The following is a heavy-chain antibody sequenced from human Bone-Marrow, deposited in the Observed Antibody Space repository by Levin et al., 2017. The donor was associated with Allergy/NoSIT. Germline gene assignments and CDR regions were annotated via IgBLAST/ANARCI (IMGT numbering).Heavy chain of an antibody. CDR2: IYYSGST. D-gene: IGHD2-2*01. V-gene: IGHV4-59*08. J-gene: IGHJ5*01. Sequence: GSLRLSCTVSGASISSFYWSWIRQPPGKGLEWIGYIYYSGSTNYSPSLKSRVSISADMSRNQVYLTMSSVTAAETAVYYCARQAVPAAMNGFDSWGQGTLVTVSS. CDR1: GASISSFY. CDR3: ARQAVPAAMNGFDS.